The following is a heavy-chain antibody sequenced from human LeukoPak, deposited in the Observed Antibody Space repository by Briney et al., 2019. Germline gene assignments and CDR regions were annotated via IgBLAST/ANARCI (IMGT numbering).Heavy chain of an antibody. CDR2: INHSGST. CDR1: GGSFSGYC. CDR3: ARGDHSSGWYGSNYYYGMDV. Sequence: SETLPLTCVVYGGSFSGYCWSWIRQPPGKGLEWIGEINHSGSTNYNPSLKSRVTISVDTSKNQFSLKLSSVTAADTAVYYCARGDHSSGWYGSNYYYGMDVWGQGTTVTVSS. D-gene: IGHD6-19*01. V-gene: IGHV4-34*01. J-gene: IGHJ6*02.